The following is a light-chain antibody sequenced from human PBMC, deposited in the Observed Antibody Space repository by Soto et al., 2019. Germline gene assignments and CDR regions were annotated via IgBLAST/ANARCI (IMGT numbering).Light chain of an antibody. V-gene: IGKV1-39*01. CDR3: QQSYRNPLT. CDR1: HSISSY. CDR2: DAS. Sequence: DIQMTQSPSSLSASVGNRVTITCRASHSISSYLNWYQKKPGKAPNLLIYDASRLPSGVPTRFSGSGGGTDFTLSIISLQPEDVAAYFCQQSYRNPLTFGQGTRLEIK. J-gene: IGKJ5*01.